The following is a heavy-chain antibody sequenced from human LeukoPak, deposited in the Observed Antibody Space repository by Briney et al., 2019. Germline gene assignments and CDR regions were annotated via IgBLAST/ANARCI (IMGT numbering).Heavy chain of an antibody. Sequence: SETLSLTRAVYGGSFSGYYWSWIRQPPGKGLEWIGEINHSGSTNYNPSLKSRGTISLDTSKNQFSLKLSSVTPADTAVYYCAREGPDNYYDSSGYYRWGQGTLVTVSS. D-gene: IGHD3-22*01. CDR2: INHSGST. J-gene: IGHJ4*02. CDR1: GGSFSGYY. CDR3: AREGPDNYYDSSGYYR. V-gene: IGHV4-34*01.